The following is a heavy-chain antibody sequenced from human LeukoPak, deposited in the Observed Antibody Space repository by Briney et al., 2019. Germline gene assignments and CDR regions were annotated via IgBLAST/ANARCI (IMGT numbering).Heavy chain of an antibody. J-gene: IGHJ4*02. V-gene: IGHV3-30*02. CDR1: GFAFSSSG. D-gene: IGHD6-19*01. Sequence: GGSLRLSCAASGFAFSSSGMHWVRQAPGKGLEWVAFIRYDGNNKYYADSVKGRFTISRDNAKNSLYLQMNSLRVEDTAVYYCATSQSSVAGIIGDWGQGTLVTVSS. CDR3: ATSQSSVAGIIGD. CDR2: IRYDGNNK.